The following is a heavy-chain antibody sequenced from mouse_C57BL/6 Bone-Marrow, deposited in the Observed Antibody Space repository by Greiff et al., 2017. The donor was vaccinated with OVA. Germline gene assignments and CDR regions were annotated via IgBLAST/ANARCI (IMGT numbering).Heavy chain of an antibody. CDR1: GFTFTDYY. CDR2: VYPYNGGT. J-gene: IGHJ4*01. Sequence: EVQLQQSGPVLVKPGPSVTISCKASGFTFTDYYMHWVKQSHGKSLEWIGLVYPYNGGTSYNQKFKGKATLTVDTSSSTAYMELNSLTSEDSAVYYCASVFLGWFPYYYAMDYWGQGTSVTVSS. CDR3: ASVFLGWFPYYYAMDY. V-gene: IGHV1-36*01. D-gene: IGHD2-3*01.